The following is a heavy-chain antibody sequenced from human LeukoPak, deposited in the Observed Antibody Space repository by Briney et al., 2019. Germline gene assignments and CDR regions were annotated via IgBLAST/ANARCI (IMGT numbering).Heavy chain of an antibody. J-gene: IGHJ6*03. CDR3: AKSPIQYYDFWSGYYYCYYMDV. Sequence: RGSLRLSCAASGVTFSSDAMSWVRQDPGEGLECVSPISGSVGSTYYADSVKGRFTISRDNTKNTLYLRMNTLRAEDTAVYDCAKSPIQYYDFWSGYYYCYYMDVWGKGTTVTVSS. V-gene: IGHV3-23*01. CDR1: GVTFSSDA. CDR2: ISGSVGST. D-gene: IGHD3-3*01.